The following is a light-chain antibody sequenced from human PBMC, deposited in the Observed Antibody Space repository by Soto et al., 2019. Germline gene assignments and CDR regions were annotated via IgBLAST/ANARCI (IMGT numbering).Light chain of an antibody. CDR3: RSYTTSSTYV. V-gene: IGLV2-14*03. CDR2: GVS. CDR1: YSDVGAYTY. J-gene: IGLJ1*01. Sequence: QSVLTQPASVSGSPGQSITISCTGTYSDVGAYTYVSWYQHHPGKAPKLMVSGVSNRPSGVSDRFSGSKSGNTASLTISGLQAEDEADYYCRSYTTSSTYVFGTGTKVTVL.